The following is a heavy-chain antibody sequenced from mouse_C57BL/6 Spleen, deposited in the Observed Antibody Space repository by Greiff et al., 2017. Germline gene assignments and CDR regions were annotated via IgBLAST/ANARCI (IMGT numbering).Heavy chain of an antibody. V-gene: IGHV1-69*01. CDR2: IDPSDSYT. J-gene: IGHJ2*01. CDR3: AREGLLLDY. Sequence: QVQLQQPGAELVMPGASVKLSCKASGYTFTSYWMHWVKQRPGQGLEWIGEIDPSDSYTNYNQKFKGKSTLTVDKSSSTAYMQLSSLTSEDSAVYYCAREGLLLDYRGQGATLTVSS. CDR1: GYTFTSYW. D-gene: IGHD1-1*01.